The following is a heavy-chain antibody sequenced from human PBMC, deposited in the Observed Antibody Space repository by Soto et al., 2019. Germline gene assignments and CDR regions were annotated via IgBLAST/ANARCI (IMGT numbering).Heavy chain of an antibody. J-gene: IGHJ4*02. CDR3: AKDHRRKQQLPYFDY. V-gene: IGHV3-23*01. Sequence: GGSLRLSCAASGFTFSSYAMSWVRQAPGKGLEWVSAISGSGGSTYYADSVKGRFNISRDNSKNTLYLQMNSLRAEDTAVYYCAKDHRRKQQLPYFDYWGQGTLVTVSS. CDR1: GFTFSSYA. D-gene: IGHD6-13*01. CDR2: ISGSGGST.